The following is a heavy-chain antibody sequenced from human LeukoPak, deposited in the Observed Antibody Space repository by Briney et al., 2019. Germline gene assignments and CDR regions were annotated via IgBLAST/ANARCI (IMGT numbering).Heavy chain of an antibody. CDR2: ISYDGSNK. Sequence: GGSLRLSCAASGFTFSSYAMHWVRQAPGKGLEWVAVISYDGSNKYYADSVKGRFTISRDNSKNTLYLQMNSLRAEDTAVYYCARGRGGDYVLGRDQKPRFDPWGQGTLVTVSS. CDR1: GFTFSSYA. V-gene: IGHV3-30*04. J-gene: IGHJ5*02. CDR3: ARGRGGDYVLGRDQKPRFDP. D-gene: IGHD4-17*01.